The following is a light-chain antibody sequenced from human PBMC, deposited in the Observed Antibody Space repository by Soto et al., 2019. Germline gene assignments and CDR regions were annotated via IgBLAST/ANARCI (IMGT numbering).Light chain of an antibody. CDR2: GAS. CDR1: ESVNNNY. CDR3: QVYGRSPLKLT. J-gene: IGKJ1*01. V-gene: IGKV3-20*01. Sequence: EIVLTQSPCTLSLSPGERATLPCRASESVNNNYLAWYQQKPGQAPRLLICGASSRATGIPDRFSGSGSGTDFTLTISRLESEDFAVYYCQVYGRSPLKLTFGPGTKVDIK.